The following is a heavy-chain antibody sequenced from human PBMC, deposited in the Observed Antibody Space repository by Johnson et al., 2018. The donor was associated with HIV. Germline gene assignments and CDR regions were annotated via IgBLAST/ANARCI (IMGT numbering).Heavy chain of an antibody. V-gene: IGHV3-23*04. CDR1: GFTFSDYY. Sequence: VQLVESGGGLVQPGGSLRLSCAASGFTFSDYYMSWIRQAPGKGLEWVSAISGSGGSTYYADSVKGRFTISRDNSKNTLYLQMNSLRAEDTAVYYCVTDADDAFDVWGQGTMVTVSS. CDR2: ISGSGGST. J-gene: IGHJ3*01. CDR3: VTDADDAFDV.